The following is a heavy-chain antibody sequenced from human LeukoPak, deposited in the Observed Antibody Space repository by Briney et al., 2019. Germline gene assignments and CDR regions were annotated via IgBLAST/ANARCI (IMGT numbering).Heavy chain of an antibody. CDR1: GGSFSGYY. CDR3: ASGYCSGGSCANFDY. J-gene: IGHJ4*02. CDR2: INHSGST. V-gene: IGHV4-34*01. D-gene: IGHD2-15*01. Sequence: SETLSLTCAVYGGSFSGYYWSWIRQPPGKGLERIGEINHSGSTNYNPSLKSRVTISVDTSKNQFSLKLSSVTAADTAVYYCASGYCSGGSCANFDYWGQGTLVTVSS.